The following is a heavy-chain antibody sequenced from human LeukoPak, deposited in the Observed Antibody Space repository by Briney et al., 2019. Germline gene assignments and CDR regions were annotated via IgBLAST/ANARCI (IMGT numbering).Heavy chain of an antibody. CDR2: IKTDASEK. J-gene: IGHJ4*02. CDR1: GFIFSNCW. Sequence: GSLRLSCETSGFIFSNCWMTWVRQAPGKGLEWVANIKTDASEKYYADSVKGRFTISRDNAKNSLYLQMNSLRAEDTAVYYCARDWGSYYDFWSGYPNQNYFDYWGQGTLVTVSS. CDR3: ARDWGSYYDFWSGYPNQNYFDY. V-gene: IGHV3-7*01. D-gene: IGHD3-3*01.